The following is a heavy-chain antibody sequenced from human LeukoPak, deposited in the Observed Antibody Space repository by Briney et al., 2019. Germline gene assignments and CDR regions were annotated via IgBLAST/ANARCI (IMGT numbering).Heavy chain of an antibody. D-gene: IGHD2-15*01. V-gene: IGHV3-23*01. CDR2: ISGSGGST. CDR1: GGSFSGYY. Sequence: LSLTCAVYGGSFSGYYWTWVRQAPGKGLEWVSAISGSGGSTYYADSVKGRFTISRDNSKNTLYLQMNSLRAEDTAVYYCAKDSCSGGSCYIFDYWGQGTLVTVSS. J-gene: IGHJ4*02. CDR3: AKDSCSGGSCYIFDY.